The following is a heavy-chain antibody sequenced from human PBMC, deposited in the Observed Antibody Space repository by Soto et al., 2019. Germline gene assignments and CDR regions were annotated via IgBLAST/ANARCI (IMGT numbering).Heavy chain of an antibody. J-gene: IGHJ4*02. D-gene: IGHD3-3*01. V-gene: IGHV3-23*01. CDR1: GFSFGSYA. Sequence: LRLSCAASGFSFGSYALSWVRQAPGKGLEWVSTISGSDGKTFFADSVKGRFSISRDTSQSTLYLQMNSLRADDTAMYYCARWSYLDYWGQGTRVTVSS. CDR2: ISGSDGKT. CDR3: ARWSYLDY.